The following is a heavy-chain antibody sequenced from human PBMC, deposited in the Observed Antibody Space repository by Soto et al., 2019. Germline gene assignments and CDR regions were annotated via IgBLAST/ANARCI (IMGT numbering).Heavy chain of an antibody. CDR2: INPNSRGT. CDR1: GYTFTDYF. CDR3: ARVTLKAGNWFDP. J-gene: IGHJ5*02. V-gene: IGHV1-2*02. Sequence: QVQLVQSGAEVKKPGASVKVSCKASGYTFTDYFIHWVRQAPGQRFEGMGWINPNSRGTNYAQKFQGRVTMTRDTSNSTAYMELRGLTSDDTAVYYCARVTLKAGNWFDPWGQGTLVTVAS.